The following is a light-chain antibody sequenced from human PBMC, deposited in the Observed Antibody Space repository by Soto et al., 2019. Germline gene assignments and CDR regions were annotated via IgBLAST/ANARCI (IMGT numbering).Light chain of an antibody. V-gene: IGKV1-5*01. CDR2: DAS. CDR1: QSISSW. J-gene: IGKJ2*01. Sequence: DIQMTQSPSTLSASLGDRVTITCRASQSISSWLAWCQQKPGKAPKLLIYDASSLETGVPSRISGSGSGTEFTLTISSLQPDEFSTDYCQQYNSYSMYTFGQGTKLEIK. CDR3: QQYNSYSMYT.